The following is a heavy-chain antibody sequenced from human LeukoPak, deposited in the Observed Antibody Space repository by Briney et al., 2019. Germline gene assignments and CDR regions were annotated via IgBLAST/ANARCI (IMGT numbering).Heavy chain of an antibody. J-gene: IGHJ6*02. V-gene: IGHV3-23*01. D-gene: IGHD3-22*01. Sequence: GGSLRLSCAASGFTFSSYAMSWVRQAPGKGLEWVSGISGSGTNTYHADSVKGRFTISRDNSKNTLYLQMNSLRAEDTAVYYCARDGITMIVVIDGGMDVWGQGTTVTVSS. CDR3: ARDGITMIVVIDGGMDV. CDR1: GFTFSSYA. CDR2: ISGSGTNT.